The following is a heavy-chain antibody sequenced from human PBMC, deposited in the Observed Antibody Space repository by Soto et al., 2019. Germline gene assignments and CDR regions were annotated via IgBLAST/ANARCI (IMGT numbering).Heavy chain of an antibody. CDR2: VNPRSGNT. D-gene: IGHD2-21*02. V-gene: IGHV1-8*01. CDR3: ARGGALTAGYYYYYMDV. CDR1: GYTFTDFD. J-gene: IGHJ6*03. Sequence: QEQLVQSGAEVKKPGASVKVSCKASGYTFTDFDITWVRQATGQGLEWMGWVNPRSGNTGFTDKFEGRVTLTRDTSTTTAYMELSDLTSEETAVYFCARGGALTAGYYYYYMDVLGSGTAVTVSS.